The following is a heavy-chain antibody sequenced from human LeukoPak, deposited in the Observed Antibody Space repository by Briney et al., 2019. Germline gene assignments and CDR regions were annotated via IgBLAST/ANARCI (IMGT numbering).Heavy chain of an antibody. D-gene: IGHD5-12*01. CDR2: MNPNSGST. V-gene: IGHV1-8*03. CDR1: GYTFTSYD. Sequence: ASVKVSCKASGYTFTSYDINWVRQATGQGLEWMGWMNPNSGSTGYAQKFQGRVTITRNTSISTAYMELSGLRSEDTAVYYCARGRSTGYRYYFEYWGQGTLVPVSS. CDR3: ARGRSTGYRYYFEY. J-gene: IGHJ4*02.